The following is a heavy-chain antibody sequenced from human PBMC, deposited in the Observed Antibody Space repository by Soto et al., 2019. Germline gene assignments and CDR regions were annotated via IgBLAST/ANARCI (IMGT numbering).Heavy chain of an antibody. Sequence: EVQLVASGGGLVQPGGSLRLSCAASGFTFSSYNMNWVRQAPGKGLEWVSCIGTSSSTIYYADSVKGRFTISRDNAKNSLYLRMNSLRDGDTAVYYCARVSRWDDTNFDWGQGTLVTVSS. CDR3: ARVSRWDDTNFD. V-gene: IGHV3-48*02. CDR1: GFTFSSYN. D-gene: IGHD1-26*01. CDR2: IGTSSSTI. J-gene: IGHJ4*02.